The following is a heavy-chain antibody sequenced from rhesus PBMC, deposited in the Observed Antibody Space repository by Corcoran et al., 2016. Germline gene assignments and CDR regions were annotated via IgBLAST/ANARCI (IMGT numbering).Heavy chain of an antibody. CDR3: ARRGFDY. CDR2: INTYTGNP. Sequence: QVQLVQSGAEVKQPGASVKVSCKTSGYTFTNYGMNWVRQAHGQRLEWMGWINTYTGNPTSPQVFKERFTFSMDTSISMAYLLISSLQAEDTAVYYCARRGFDYWGQGVLVTVSS. CDR1: GYTFTNYG. J-gene: IGHJ4*01. V-gene: IGHV7-114*01.